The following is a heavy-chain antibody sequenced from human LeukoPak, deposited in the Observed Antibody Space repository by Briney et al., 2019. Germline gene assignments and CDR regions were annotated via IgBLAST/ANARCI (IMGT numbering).Heavy chain of an antibody. CDR3: ARDWGRRYSSGWYGDFDY. V-gene: IGHV3-30*19. J-gene: IGHJ4*02. CDR2: ISYDGSDK. D-gene: IGHD6-19*01. CDR1: GFPFSSYG. Sequence: TGGSLRLSCVASGFPFSSYGMHWVRQAPGKGLEWVAVISYDGSDKYYADSVKGRFTISRDNSKNTLYLQMNSLRPEDTAVYYCARDWGRRYSSGWYGDFDYWGQGTLVTVSS.